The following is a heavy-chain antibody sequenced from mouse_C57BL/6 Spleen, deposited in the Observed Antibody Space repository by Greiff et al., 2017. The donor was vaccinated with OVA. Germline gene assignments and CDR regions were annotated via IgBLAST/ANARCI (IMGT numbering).Heavy chain of an antibody. CDR1: GFSLTSYG. D-gene: IGHD3-2*02. V-gene: IGHV2-3*01. Sequence: VMLVESGPGLVAPSQCLSLTCTVSGFSLTSYGVCWVRQPPGKGLEWLGVIWGDGSTNYHPALISRLSISKDNSKSKVFLKLNSRQTDDTATYNCATGRLRLGGFAYWGQGTLVTVSA. J-gene: IGHJ3*01. CDR3: ATGRLRLGGFAY. CDR2: IWGDGST.